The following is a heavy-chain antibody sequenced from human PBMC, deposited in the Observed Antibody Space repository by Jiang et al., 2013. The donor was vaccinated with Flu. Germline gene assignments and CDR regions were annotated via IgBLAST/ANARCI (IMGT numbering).Heavy chain of an antibody. V-gene: IGHV1-69*04. CDR1: GGTFSSYA. D-gene: IGHD1-26*01. CDR3: ASGEWEPSQAGYYFDY. CDR2: IIPIPGIA. Sequence: SGAEVKKPGSSVKVSCKASGGTFSSYAISWVRQAPGQGLEWMGRIIPIPGIANYAQKFQGRVTITADKSTSTAYMELSSLRSEDTAVYYCASGEWEPSQAGYYFDYWGQGTLVTVSS. J-gene: IGHJ4*02.